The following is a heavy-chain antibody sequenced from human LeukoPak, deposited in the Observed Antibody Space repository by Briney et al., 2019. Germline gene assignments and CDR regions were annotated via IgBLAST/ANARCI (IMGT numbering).Heavy chain of an antibody. CDR3: VKGDYDILTGYYGLDY. V-gene: IGHV3-64D*06. D-gene: IGHD3-9*01. Sequence: SGGSLRLSCSASGFTFSSYAMHWVRQAPGKGLEYVSAISSNGGSTYYADSVKGRFTISRDNSKNTLCLQMSSLRAEDTAVYYCVKGDYDILTGYYGLDYWGQGTLVTVSS. CDR1: GFTFSSYA. CDR2: ISSNGGST. J-gene: IGHJ4*02.